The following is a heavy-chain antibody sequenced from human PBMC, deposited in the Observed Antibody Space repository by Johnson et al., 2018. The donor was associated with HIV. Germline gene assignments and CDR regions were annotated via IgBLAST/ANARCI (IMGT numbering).Heavy chain of an antibody. CDR3: AKSPAKDHGGNSGAFAI. CDR2: LCYDGNNS. V-gene: IGHV3-33*06. CDR1: GFTFSSSG. J-gene: IGHJ3*02. Sequence: QVQLVESGGGVVQPGKSLRLSFAASGFTFSSSGMHWVRQAPGTGLPWVAALCYDGNNSYYGDSVTVRFPVSRDNSKNTLYLQRNSIRAEDTAIYYCAKSPAKDHGGNSGAFAIWGQGTMVTVSS. D-gene: IGHD4-23*01.